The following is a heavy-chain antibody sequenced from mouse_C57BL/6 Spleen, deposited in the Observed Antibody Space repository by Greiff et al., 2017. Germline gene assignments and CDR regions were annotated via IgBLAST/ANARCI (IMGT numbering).Heavy chain of an antibody. V-gene: IGHV3-6*01. CDR1: GYSITSGYY. Sequence: DVKLQESGPGLVKPSQSLSLTCSVTGYSITSGYYWNWIRQFPGNKLEWMGYISYDGSNNYNPSLKNRISITRDTSKNQFFLKLNSVTTEDTATYYCARASNWAFAYWGQGTLVTVSA. J-gene: IGHJ3*01. CDR2: ISYDGSN. D-gene: IGHD4-1*01. CDR3: ARASNWAFAY.